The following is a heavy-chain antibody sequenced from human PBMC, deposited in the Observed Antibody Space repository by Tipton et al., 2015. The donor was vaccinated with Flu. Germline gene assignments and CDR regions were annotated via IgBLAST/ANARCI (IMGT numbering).Heavy chain of an antibody. CDR2: ISWNSGSV. V-gene: IGHV3-9*01. CDR1: GFTLDDYA. D-gene: IGHD3-10*01. Sequence: SLRLSCAASGFTLDDYAMHWVRQAPGKGLEWASGISWNSGSVGYADSVKGRFTISRDNAKNSLYLQMNSLRPEDTALYYCAVLHGSGSYSGDYWGQGTLVTVSS. J-gene: IGHJ4*02. CDR3: AVLHGSGSYSGDY.